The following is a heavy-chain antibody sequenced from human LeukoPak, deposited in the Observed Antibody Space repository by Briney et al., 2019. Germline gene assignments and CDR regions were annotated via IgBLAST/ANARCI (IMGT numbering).Heavy chain of an antibody. CDR2: IYSGGST. D-gene: IGHD6-13*01. J-gene: IGHJ5*02. Sequence: GGSLRLSCAASGFTVSSNYMSWVRQAPGKGLEWVSVIYSGGSTYYADSVKGRFTISRDNSKNTLYLQMNSLRAEDTAVYYCARVLGAAAGTNWFDPWGQGTLVTVSS. V-gene: IGHV3-53*01. CDR3: ARVLGAAAGTNWFDP. CDR1: GFTVSSNY.